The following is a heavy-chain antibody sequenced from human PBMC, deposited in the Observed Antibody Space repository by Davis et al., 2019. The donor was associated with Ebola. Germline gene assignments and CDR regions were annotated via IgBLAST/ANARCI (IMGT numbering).Heavy chain of an antibody. CDR1: GYTFTSYA. D-gene: IGHD7-27*01. V-gene: IGHV1-3*01. J-gene: IGHJ6*04. CDR3: ARETGDGGGMDV. CDR2: INAGNGNT. Sequence: ASVTVSCKASGYTFTSYAMHWVRQAPGQRLEWMGWINAGNGNTKYSQKFQGRVTMTRDTSTSTVYMELSSLRSEDTAVYYCARETGDGGGMDVWGKGTTVTVSS.